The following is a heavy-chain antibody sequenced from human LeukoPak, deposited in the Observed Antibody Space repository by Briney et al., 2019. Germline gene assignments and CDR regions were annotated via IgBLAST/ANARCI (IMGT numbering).Heavy chain of an antibody. J-gene: IGHJ4*02. V-gene: IGHV4-59*01. CDR1: GGSFSGYY. CDR2: IYYSGST. D-gene: IGHD5-18*01. Sequence: SETLSLTCAVYGGSFSGYYWSWIRQPPGKGLEWIGYIYYSGSTNYNPSLKSRVTISVDTSKNQFSLKLSSVTAADTAVYYCARSYTAMVDYWGQGTLVTVSS. CDR3: ARSYTAMVDY.